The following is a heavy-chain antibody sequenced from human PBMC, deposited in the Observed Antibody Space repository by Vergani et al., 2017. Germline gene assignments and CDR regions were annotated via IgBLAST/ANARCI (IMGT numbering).Heavy chain of an antibody. D-gene: IGHD3-3*01. CDR3: TTTAPTYYDFWSGYSLDAFDI. CDR1: GFTFSNAW. J-gene: IGHJ3*02. V-gene: IGHV3-15*01. Sequence: EVQLVESGGGLVKPGGSLRLSCAASGFTFSNAWMSWVRQAPGKGLEWVGRIKSKTDGGTTDYAAPVKGRFTISRDDSKNTLYLQMNSLKTEDTAGYYCTTTAPTYYDFWSGYSLDAFDIWGQGTMVTVSS. CDR2: IKSKTDGGTT.